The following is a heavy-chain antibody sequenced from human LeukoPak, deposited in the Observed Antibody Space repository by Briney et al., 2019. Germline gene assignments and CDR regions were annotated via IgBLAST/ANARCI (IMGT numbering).Heavy chain of an antibody. V-gene: IGHV1-18*01. CDR2: IGVYNGNT. Sequence: ASVTVSCQASRSTFTSYVISWVRQAAGQGVEWMGCIGVYNGNTNYAQKLQVRVTKTTDTSTRTAYMELRSVRSDGTGVYYCVRSGYYDSSAYYFFVYWGQGTLVTVSS. J-gene: IGHJ4*02. CDR3: VRSGYYDSSAYYFFVY. CDR1: RSTFTSYV. D-gene: IGHD3-22*01.